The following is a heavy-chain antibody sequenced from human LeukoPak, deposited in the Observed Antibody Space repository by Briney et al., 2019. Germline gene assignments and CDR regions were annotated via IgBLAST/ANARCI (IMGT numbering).Heavy chain of an antibody. V-gene: IGHV1-2*06. J-gene: IGHJ4*02. CDR3: ARLGCSSTSCYSFDY. CDR1: GGTFSSYA. CDR2: INPNSGGT. D-gene: IGHD2-2*01. Sequence: ASVKVSCKASGGTFSSYAISWVRQAPGQGLEWMGRINPNSGGTNYAQKFQGRVTMTRDTSISTAYMELSGLRSDDTAVYYCARLGCSSTSCYSFDYWGQGTLVTVSS.